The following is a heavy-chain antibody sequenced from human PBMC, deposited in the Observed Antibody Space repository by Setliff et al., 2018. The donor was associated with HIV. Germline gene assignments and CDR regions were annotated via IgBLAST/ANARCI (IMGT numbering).Heavy chain of an antibody. Sequence: ASVKVSCKASGYTFTSYYMHWVRQAPGQGLEWMGIINPSDGSTSYAQKFQGRVTITRDTPASTAYLELSSLRSDDTSIYYCARVKVGASLVFDSWGQGTQVTVSS. J-gene: IGHJ4*02. CDR3: ARVKVGASLVFDS. D-gene: IGHD1-26*01. CDR1: GYTFTSYY. CDR2: INPSDGST. V-gene: IGHV1-46*01.